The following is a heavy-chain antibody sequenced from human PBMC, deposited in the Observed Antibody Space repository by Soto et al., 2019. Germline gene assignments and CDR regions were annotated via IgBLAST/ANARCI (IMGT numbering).Heavy chain of an antibody. V-gene: IGHV3-30*18. CDR3: AKGKGYIGANYGMDV. D-gene: IGHD1-26*01. J-gene: IGHJ6*02. CDR2: ISYDGSNK. Sequence: GGSLRLSCAASGFTFSSYGMHWVRQAPGKGLEWVAVISYDGSNKYYADSVKGRFTISRDNSKNTLYLQMNSLRAEDTAVYYCAKGKGYIGANYGMDVWGQGTTVTVSS. CDR1: GFTFSSYG.